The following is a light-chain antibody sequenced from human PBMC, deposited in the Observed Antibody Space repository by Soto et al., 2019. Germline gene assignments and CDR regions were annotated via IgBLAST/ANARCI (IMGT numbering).Light chain of an antibody. Sequence: QSALTQPASVSGSPGQSITISCTGTSSDVGRYNFVSWYQQHPGKAPKLMIYDVSNRPSGFSNRFSGSKSGNTASLTISGLQAEDEADYYCSSYTSSSTVVFGGGTQLTVL. V-gene: IGLV2-14*01. CDR2: DVS. J-gene: IGLJ2*01. CDR3: SSYTSSSTVV. CDR1: SSDVGRYNF.